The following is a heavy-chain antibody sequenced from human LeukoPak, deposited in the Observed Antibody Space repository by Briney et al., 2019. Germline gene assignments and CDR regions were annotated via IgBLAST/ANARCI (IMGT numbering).Heavy chain of an antibody. J-gene: IGHJ6*04. D-gene: IGHD2-15*01. CDR2: IYHSGTT. Sequence: PSETLSLTCGVSGYSITSGYYWGWIRQPPGRGPEWIGSIYHSGTTYYNPSLKSRVTVSVDTSKNQFSLKLSSVTAADTAVYYCAREGGPYGMDVWGKGTTVTVSS. V-gene: IGHV4-38-2*02. CDR3: AREGGPYGMDV. CDR1: GYSITSGYY.